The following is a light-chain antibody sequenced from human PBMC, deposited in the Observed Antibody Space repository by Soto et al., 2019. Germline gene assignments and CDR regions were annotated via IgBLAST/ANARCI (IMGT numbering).Light chain of an antibody. CDR3: QSYDISLTTFL. J-gene: IGLJ1*01. V-gene: IGLV1-40*01. CDR2: GDN. CDR1: SSNIGAEYD. Sequence: QSVLTQPPSVSGAPGQRVAISCTGSSSNIGAEYDVHWYQQLPGTAPKRLIYGDNNRPSAVPDRFSGSKSGTSAYLAITGLQNEDDAYYYCQSYDISLTTFLFGTGTKV.